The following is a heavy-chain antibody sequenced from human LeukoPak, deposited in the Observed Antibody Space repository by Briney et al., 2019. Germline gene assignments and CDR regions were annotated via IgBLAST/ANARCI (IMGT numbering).Heavy chain of an antibody. CDR2: IIPIFGTA. V-gene: IGHV1-69*01. CDR1: GGTFSSYA. J-gene: IGHJ4*02. CDR3: ARETSSRFFDY. Sequence: SVKVSCKASGGTFSSYAISWVRQAPGQGLEWMGGIIPIFGTANYAQKFQGRVTITADESTSTAYMELSSLRSDDTAVYYCARETSSRFFDYWGQGTLLTVSS.